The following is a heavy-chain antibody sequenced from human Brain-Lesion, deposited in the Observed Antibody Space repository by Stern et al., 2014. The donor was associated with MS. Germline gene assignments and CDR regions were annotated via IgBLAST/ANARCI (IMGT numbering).Heavy chain of an antibody. CDR1: GGSVSSTSYA. CDR3: AGEEDIRYCSGGSCTGNWFDP. D-gene: IGHD2-15*01. J-gene: IGHJ5*02. V-gene: IGHV4-39*01. Sequence: VQLEESGPGLVKPSETLSLTCTVAGGSVSSTSYAWAWIRQPPGKGLEWIGTIYYSGNTYYSPSLKSRLPLFLDTSQNQLSLQLRSVTAADTAVYYCAGEEDIRYCSGGSCTGNWFDPWGQGTLVTVSS. CDR2: IYYSGNT.